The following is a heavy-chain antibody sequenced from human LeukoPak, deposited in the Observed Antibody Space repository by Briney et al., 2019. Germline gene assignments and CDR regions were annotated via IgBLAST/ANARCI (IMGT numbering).Heavy chain of an antibody. CDR3: ARGGSSSSWYWFY. J-gene: IGHJ4*02. CDR1: GFTFDAHA. CDR2: IKQDGSEK. V-gene: IGHV3-7*05. D-gene: IGHD6-13*01. Sequence: GGSLRLSCAASGFTFDAHAMSWVRQAPGKGLEWVANIKQDGSEKYYVDSVKGRFTISRDNAKNSLYLQISSLRGEDTAVYYCARGGSSSSWYWFYWGQGTLVTVSS.